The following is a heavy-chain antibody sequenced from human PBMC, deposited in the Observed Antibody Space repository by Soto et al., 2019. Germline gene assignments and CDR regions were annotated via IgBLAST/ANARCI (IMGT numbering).Heavy chain of an antibody. J-gene: IGHJ5*02. V-gene: IGHV3-30-3*01. CDR2: ISYDGSNK. CDR3: ARVLYGGNFDP. CDR1: GFTFSSYA. Sequence: GGSLILSCAASGFTFSSYAMHWVRQAPGKGLEWVAVISYDGSNKYYADSVKGRFTISRDNSKNTLYLQMNSLRAEDTAVYYCARVLYGGNFDPWGQGTLVTVSS. D-gene: IGHD4-17*01.